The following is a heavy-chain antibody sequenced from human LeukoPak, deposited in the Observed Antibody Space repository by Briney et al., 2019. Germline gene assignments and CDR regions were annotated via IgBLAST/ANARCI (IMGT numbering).Heavy chain of an antibody. V-gene: IGHV3-9*01. Sequence: GGSLRLSCAASGFTFDDYAMHWVRQAPGKGLEWVSGISWNSGSISYADSVRGRFTISRDNANNSLSLQMNSLRVEDTALYYCAKDRIYYDTSGSYDFWGQGTLVTVSS. CDR3: AKDRIYYDTSGSYDF. D-gene: IGHD3-22*01. J-gene: IGHJ4*02. CDR1: GFTFDDYA. CDR2: ISWNSGSI.